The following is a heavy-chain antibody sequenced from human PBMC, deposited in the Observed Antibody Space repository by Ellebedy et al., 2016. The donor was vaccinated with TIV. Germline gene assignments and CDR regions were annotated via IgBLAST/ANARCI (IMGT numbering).Heavy chain of an antibody. CDR3: ARHKPMDPFDF. CDR2: LDWDDEK. Sequence: SGPTLVKPTQTLRLTCIFSGFSLNTSGMCVSWIRQPPGKALEWLARLDWDDEKYYSTSLKTRLRISKDTSSNQVFLTITNMDPVDTATYYCARHKPMDPFDFWGQGTLVTVSS. CDR1: GFSLNTSGMC. D-gene: IGHD3-10*01. J-gene: IGHJ4*02. V-gene: IGHV2-70*11.